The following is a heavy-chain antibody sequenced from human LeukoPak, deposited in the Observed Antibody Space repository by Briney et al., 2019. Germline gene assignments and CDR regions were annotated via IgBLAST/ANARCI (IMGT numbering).Heavy chain of an antibody. D-gene: IGHD3-10*01. Sequence: ESLTLSCVASGFPFRSFSMNWVRQAPRKGLEWVSSMSSSSTYIYYADSVKGRFTISRDNAKNSLYLQMNSLRVEDTAVYYCARAEGSGSSFDYWGQGTLVTVSS. V-gene: IGHV3-21*01. CDR1: GFPFRSFS. J-gene: IGHJ4*02. CDR2: MSSSSTYI. CDR3: ARAEGSGSSFDY.